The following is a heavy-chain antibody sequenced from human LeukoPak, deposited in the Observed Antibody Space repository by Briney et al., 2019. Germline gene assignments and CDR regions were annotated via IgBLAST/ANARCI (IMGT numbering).Heavy chain of an antibody. CDR2: IYYSGST. Sequence: SETLSLTCTVSGGSISSGGYYWSWIRQHPGKGLEWIGYIYYSGSTYYNPSLKSRVTISVDTSKNQFSLKLGSVTAADTAVYYCARGYYDSSGYIPPYYYGMDVWGQGTTVTVSS. CDR1: GGSISSGGYY. J-gene: IGHJ6*02. V-gene: IGHV4-31*03. D-gene: IGHD3-22*01. CDR3: ARGYYDSSGYIPPYYYGMDV.